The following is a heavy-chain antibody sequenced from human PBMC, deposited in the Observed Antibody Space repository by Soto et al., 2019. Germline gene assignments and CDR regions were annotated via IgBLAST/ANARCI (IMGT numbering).Heavy chain of an antibody. J-gene: IGHJ4*02. D-gene: IGHD5-12*01. V-gene: IGHV4-34*01. Sequence: QVQLQQWGAGLLKPSETLSLNCAVTGGSLSGYYWSWIRQPPGKGLEWIGEVKDGGHTNYSPSLSGRVTISSDTSNNQFALRLTSVTAADTGVYCCARGQEGVVATHWDQGSLVTVSS. CDR2: VKDGGHT. CDR3: ARGQEGVVATH. CDR1: GGSLSGYY.